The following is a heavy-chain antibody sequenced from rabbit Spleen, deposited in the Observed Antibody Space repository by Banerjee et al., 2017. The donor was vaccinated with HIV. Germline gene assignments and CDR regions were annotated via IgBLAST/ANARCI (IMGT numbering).Heavy chain of an antibody. J-gene: IGHJ3*01. CDR3: ARAIVPWLGLTRLDL. Sequence: QQQLEESGGGLVKPGASLTLTCKASGFDFSRGYDMCWVRQAPGKGLEWIGIIYAAKGSTDYASWVNGRFTISSDNAQSTVDLKMTSLTAADTATYFCARAIVPWLGLTRLDLWGQGTLVTVS. D-gene: IGHD4-1*01. CDR2: IYAAKGST. V-gene: IGHV1S43*01. CDR1: GFDFSRGYD.